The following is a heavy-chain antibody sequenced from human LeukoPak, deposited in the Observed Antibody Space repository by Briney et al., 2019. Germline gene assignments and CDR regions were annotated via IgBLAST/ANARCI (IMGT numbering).Heavy chain of an antibody. CDR1: KFTFSSYA. D-gene: IGHD1-26*01. V-gene: IGHV3-23*01. J-gene: IGHJ4*02. CDR2: ISGSGGST. CDR3: AKVKEVGFDY. Sequence: GGSLRLSCAASKFTFSSYAMSWVRQAPGKGLEWVSAISGSGGSTYYADSVKGRFTISRDNSKNTLYLQMNSLRAEDTAVYHCAKVKEVGFDYWGQGTLVTVSS.